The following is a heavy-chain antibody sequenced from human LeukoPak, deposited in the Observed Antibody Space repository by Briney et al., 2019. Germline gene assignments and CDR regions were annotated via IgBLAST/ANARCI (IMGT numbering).Heavy chain of an antibody. V-gene: IGHV1-69*13. CDR2: IIPIFGTA. D-gene: IGHD4-17*01. CDR3: AREVTTVIYYYYYGMDV. Sequence: VKVSCKVSGYTFTGYYMHWVRQAPGQGLEWMGGIIPIFGTANYAQKFQGRVTITADESTSTAYMELSSLRSEDTAVYYCAREVTTVIYYYYYGMDVWGQGTTVTVSS. CDR1: GYTFTGYY. J-gene: IGHJ6*02.